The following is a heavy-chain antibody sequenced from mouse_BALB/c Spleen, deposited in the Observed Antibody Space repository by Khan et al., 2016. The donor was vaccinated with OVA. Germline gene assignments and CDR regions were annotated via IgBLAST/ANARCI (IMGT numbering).Heavy chain of an antibody. CDR2: IWAGGST. CDR3: AREPPIHDCDYRTIDY. Sequence: QVQLKQSGPGLVAPSQSLSITCTVSGFSLTSYGVHWVRQPPGKGLEWLGVIWAGGSTNYNSALMSRLSISKDNSKSQVFLKMNSLQTDDTAMYYCAREPPIHDCDYRTIDYWGQGTSVTVSS. J-gene: IGHJ4*01. D-gene: IGHD1-2*01. CDR1: GFSLTSYG. V-gene: IGHV2-9*02.